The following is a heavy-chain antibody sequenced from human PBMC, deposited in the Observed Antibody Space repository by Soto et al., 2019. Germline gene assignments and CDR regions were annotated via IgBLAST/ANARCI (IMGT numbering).Heavy chain of an antibody. CDR3: AKGNSGSYYLGLGMDV. J-gene: IGHJ6*02. D-gene: IGHD1-26*01. Sequence: GGSLRLCSGASGFTFSGYSMSGVGQAPGKGLEWVSAISVSGGSTYYADSVKGRFTISRDNSKNTLYLQMNSLRAEDTAVYYCAKGNSGSYYLGLGMDVWGQGTTVTVSS. V-gene: IGHV3-23*01. CDR1: GFTFSGYS. CDR2: ISVSGGST.